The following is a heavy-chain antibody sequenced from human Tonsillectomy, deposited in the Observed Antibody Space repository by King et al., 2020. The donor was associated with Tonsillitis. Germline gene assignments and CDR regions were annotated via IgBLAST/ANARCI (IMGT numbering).Heavy chain of an antibody. Sequence: VQLVESGGGVVQPGRSLRLSCAASGFTFSNYGMHWVRQAPRKGLEWVALIAYDARYENYADSVKGRFAISRDNSKNTLYLEMNRLRVEDTAVYYCAKGGICLSDWYFDLWGRGTLVTVSS. CDR2: IAYDARYE. J-gene: IGHJ2*01. V-gene: IGHV3-30*18. CDR1: GFTFSNYG. D-gene: IGHD3-16*01. CDR3: AKGGICLSDWYFDL.